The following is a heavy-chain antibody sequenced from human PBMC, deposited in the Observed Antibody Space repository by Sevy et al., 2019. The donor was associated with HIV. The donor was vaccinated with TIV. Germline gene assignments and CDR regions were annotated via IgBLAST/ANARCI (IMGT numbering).Heavy chain of an antibody. CDR1: GFTLGSYT. V-gene: IGHV3-30*04. CDR3: ARGENDDEFFQY. CDR2: TSYDGSHK. J-gene: IGHJ1*01. Sequence: GGSLRLSCAASGFTLGSYTMNWVRQAPGKGLEWVAVTSYDGSHKYYADSVKGRFTVSRDNSRNILSLEMSSLRRDDTAVYYCARGENDDEFFQYWGQGTLVTVSS. D-gene: IGHD1-26*01.